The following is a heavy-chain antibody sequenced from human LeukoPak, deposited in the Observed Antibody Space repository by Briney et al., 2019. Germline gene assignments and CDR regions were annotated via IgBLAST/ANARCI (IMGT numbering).Heavy chain of an antibody. V-gene: IGHV3-11*04. CDR3: ARYSPSTHAFDY. J-gene: IGHJ4*02. CDR2: ISSSGSTI. D-gene: IGHD2-15*01. CDR1: GFTFSDYY. Sequence: PGGSLRLSSAASGFTFSDYYMSWIRQAPGKGLEWVSYISSSGSTIYYADSVKGRFTISRDNAKNSLYLQMNSLRAEDTAVYYCARYSPSTHAFDYWGQGTLVTVSS.